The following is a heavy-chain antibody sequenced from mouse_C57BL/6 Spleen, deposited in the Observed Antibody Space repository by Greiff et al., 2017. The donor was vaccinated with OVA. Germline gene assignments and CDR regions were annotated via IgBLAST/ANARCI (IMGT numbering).Heavy chain of an antibody. CDR1: GYTFTSYW. J-gene: IGHJ3*01. Sequence: VQLQQPGAELVMPGASVKLSCKASGYTFTSYWMHWVKQRPGQGLEWLGEIDPSASYTNYNQKFKGKSTLTVDKSSGTAYMQLSSLTSEDSAVSYCARSGGSSWFAYWGQGTLVTVSA. D-gene: IGHD1-1*01. V-gene: IGHV1-69*01. CDR3: ARSGGSSWFAY. CDR2: IDPSASYT.